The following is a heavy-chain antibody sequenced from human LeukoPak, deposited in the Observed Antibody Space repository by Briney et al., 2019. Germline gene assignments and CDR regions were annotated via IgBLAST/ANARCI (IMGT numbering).Heavy chain of an antibody. J-gene: IGHJ4*02. CDR2: IRTVGDDP. CDR1: GFQFSSFA. V-gene: IGHV3-23*01. D-gene: IGHD1-26*01. CDR3: AGWELTGIYFDY. Sequence: GGSLRLSCVASGFQFSSFAMSWVRQAPGRGLQWVSAIRTVGDDPSYADSVRGRFTISRDNSKNTLYLQMNSLRAEDTAVYYCAGWELTGIYFDYWGQGTLVTVSS.